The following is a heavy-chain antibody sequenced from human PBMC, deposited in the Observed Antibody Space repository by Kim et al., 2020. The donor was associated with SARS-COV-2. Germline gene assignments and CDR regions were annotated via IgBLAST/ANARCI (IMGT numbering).Heavy chain of an antibody. CDR2: INSDGSST. V-gene: IGHV3-74*01. Sequence: GGSLRLSCAASGFTFSSYWMHWVRQAPGKGLVWVSRINSDGSSTSYADSVKGRFTISRDNAKNTLYLQMNSLRAEDTAVYYCARDRGIVVTMVSYYYYYGMDVWGQGTTVTVSS. CDR1: GFTFSSYW. CDR3: ARDRGIVVTMVSYYYYYGMDV. D-gene: IGHD5-12*01. J-gene: IGHJ6*02.